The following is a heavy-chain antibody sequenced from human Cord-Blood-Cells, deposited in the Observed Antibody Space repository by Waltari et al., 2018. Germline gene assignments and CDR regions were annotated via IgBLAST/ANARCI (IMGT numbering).Heavy chain of an antibody. CDR3: AREGYCSSTSCSKYNWFDP. Sequence: QVQLVQSGAEVKKPGSSVKVSGKASGGTFSSYAISWVRQAPGQGLEWMGGIIPIFGTANYAQKFQGRVTITADESTSTAYMELSSLRSEDTAVYYCAREGYCSSTSCSKYNWFDPWGQGTLVTVSS. CDR1: GGTFSSYA. J-gene: IGHJ5*02. V-gene: IGHV1-69*01. CDR2: IIPIFGTA. D-gene: IGHD2-2*01.